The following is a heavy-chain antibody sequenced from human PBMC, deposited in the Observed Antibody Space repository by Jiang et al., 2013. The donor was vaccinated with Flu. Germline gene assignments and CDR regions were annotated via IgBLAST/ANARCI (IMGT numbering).Heavy chain of an antibody. CDR3: AKDQGTPNRPITVVSEYFQH. J-gene: IGHJ1*01. CDR2: ISGSGGST. D-gene: IGHD1-14*01. V-gene: IGHV3-23*01. CDR1: GFTFSSYA. Sequence: VQLLESGGGLVQPGGSLRLSCAASGFTFSSYAMSWVRQAPGKGLEWVSAISGSGGSTYYADSVKGRFTISRDNSKNTLYLQMNSLRAEDTAVYYCAKDQGTPNRPITVVSEYFQHWGQGTLVTVSS.